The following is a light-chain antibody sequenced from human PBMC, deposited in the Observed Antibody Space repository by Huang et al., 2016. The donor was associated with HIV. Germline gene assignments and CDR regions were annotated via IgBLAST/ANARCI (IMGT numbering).Light chain of an antibody. CDR3: QQRSDWPRT. Sequence: EIVLTQSPATLSLSPGERATLHCRASQSVSSDLDWYQQKAGQAPRLLIYGASNRAPGIPARFSGSGSGTDFTLTISSLEPEDFAVYYCQQRSDWPRTFGQGTKLEIK. J-gene: IGKJ2*01. V-gene: IGKV3-11*01. CDR2: GAS. CDR1: QSVSSD.